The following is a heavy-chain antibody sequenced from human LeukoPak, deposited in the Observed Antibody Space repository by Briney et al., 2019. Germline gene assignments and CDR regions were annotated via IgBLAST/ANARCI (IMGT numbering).Heavy chain of an antibody. V-gene: IGHV3-23*01. Sequence: GGSLRLSCAASGFTFSSYGMEWVRQAPGKGLEWVSSISASGGGTYYADSVKGRFTISRDTSKNTLYLQMNSLRAEDTAVYYCAPLAATTDYWGQGTLVTVSS. CDR3: APLAATTDY. CDR2: ISASGGGT. D-gene: IGHD5-12*01. J-gene: IGHJ4*02. CDR1: GFTFSSYG.